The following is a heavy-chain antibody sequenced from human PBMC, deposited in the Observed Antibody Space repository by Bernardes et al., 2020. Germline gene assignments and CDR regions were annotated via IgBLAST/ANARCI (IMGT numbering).Heavy chain of an antibody. Sequence: GGSLRLSCAASGFTFSSYWMHWVRQAPGKGLVWVSRINSDGSSTSYADSVKGRFTISRDNAKNTLYLQMNSLRAEDTAVYYCARDPDIVVVPAAVDAFDIWGQGTMVTVSS. CDR3: ARDPDIVVVPAAVDAFDI. D-gene: IGHD2-2*01. V-gene: IGHV3-74*01. CDR2: INSDGSST. J-gene: IGHJ3*02. CDR1: GFTFSSYW.